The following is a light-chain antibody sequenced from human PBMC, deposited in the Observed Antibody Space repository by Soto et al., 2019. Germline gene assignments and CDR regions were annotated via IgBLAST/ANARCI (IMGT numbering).Light chain of an antibody. Sequence: EVVLTQSPGTLSLSPGERATLSCRASQNVYINSLAWYQQKPGQTPRLLIYGASTRAAATPDRFSGSGSGADFALSSDGLEPEDFAIYYCQQYGDSPLTFGPGTRVD. CDR1: QNVYINS. CDR3: QQYGDSPLT. V-gene: IGKV3-20*01. CDR2: GAS. J-gene: IGKJ3*01.